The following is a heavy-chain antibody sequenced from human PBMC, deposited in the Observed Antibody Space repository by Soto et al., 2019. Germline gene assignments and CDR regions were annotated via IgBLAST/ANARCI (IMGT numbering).Heavy chain of an antibody. V-gene: IGHV4-30-2*01. CDR2: IYHSGST. CDR3: ARRREARGYYYGMDV. J-gene: IGHJ6*02. CDR1: GGSISSGGYS. D-gene: IGHD1-26*01. Sequence: SETLSLTCAVSGGSISSGGYSWSWIRQPPGKGLEWIGYIYHSGSTYYNPSLKSRVTISVDRSKNQFSLKLSSVTAADTAVYYCARRREARGYYYGMDVWGQGTTVTV.